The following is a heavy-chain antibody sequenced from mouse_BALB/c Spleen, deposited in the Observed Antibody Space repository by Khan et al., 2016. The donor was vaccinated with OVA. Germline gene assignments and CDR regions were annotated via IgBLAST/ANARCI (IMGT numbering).Heavy chain of an antibody. Sequence: EVQLVESGGGLVQPGGSLRLSCATSGFTFTDYYMSWVRQPPGKALEWLGFIRNKANGYTTAYSASVQGRFTLSRDTPQSFLHLQMNTLRAEDSATDDCAIDRWVVSYDYYAMDYWGQGTSVTVSS. CDR1: GFTFTDYY. V-gene: IGHV7-3*02. J-gene: IGHJ4*01. CDR3: AIDRWVVSYDYYAMDY. D-gene: IGHD2-1*01. CDR2: IRNKANGYTT.